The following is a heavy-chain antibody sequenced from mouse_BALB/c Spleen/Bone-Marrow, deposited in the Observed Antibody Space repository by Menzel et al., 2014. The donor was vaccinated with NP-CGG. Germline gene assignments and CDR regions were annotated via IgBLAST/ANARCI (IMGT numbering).Heavy chain of an antibody. V-gene: IGHV5-17*02. D-gene: IGHD1-1*01. CDR2: ISSGSSTI. J-gene: IGHJ2*01. Sequence: EVKVVESGGGLVQPGGSRKLSCAASGFTFSSFAMHWVRQAPEKGLEWVAYISSGSSTIYYADTVMGRFIISRDNPKNTLFLQMTSLRSEDTAMYYCARSGSSSGYFDYWGQGTTLTVSS. CDR1: GFTFSSFA. CDR3: ARSGSSSGYFDY.